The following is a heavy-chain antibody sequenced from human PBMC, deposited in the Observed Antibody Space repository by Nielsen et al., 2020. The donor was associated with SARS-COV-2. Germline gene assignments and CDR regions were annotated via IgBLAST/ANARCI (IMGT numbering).Heavy chain of an antibody. CDR1: GGSISSYY. D-gene: IGHD1-26*01. CDR2: IYYSGST. V-gene: IGHV4-59*01. J-gene: IGHJ6*02. CDR3: ARGGGATAYYYGMDV. Sequence: ETLSLTCTVSGGSISSYYWSWIRQPPGKGLEWIGYIYYSGSTNYNPSLKSRVTISVDTSKNQFSLKLSSVTAADTAVYYCARGGGATAYYYGMDVWGQGTTVTVSS.